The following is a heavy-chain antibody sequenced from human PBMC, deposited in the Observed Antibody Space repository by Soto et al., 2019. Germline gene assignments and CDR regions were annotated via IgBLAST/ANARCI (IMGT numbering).Heavy chain of an antibody. J-gene: IGHJ5*02. V-gene: IGHV1-18*04. CDR3: ARDTPDYWPGYSSSWYWFDP. D-gene: IGHD6-13*01. CDR1: GYTFTSYG. Sequence: ASVKVSCKASGYTFTSYGISWVRQAPGQGLEWMGWISAYNGNANYAQKLKGRVTMTTDTSTSTAYMELRRLRSDDTAVYYCARDTPDYWPGYSSSWYWFDPWGQGTLVTVSS. CDR2: ISAYNGNA.